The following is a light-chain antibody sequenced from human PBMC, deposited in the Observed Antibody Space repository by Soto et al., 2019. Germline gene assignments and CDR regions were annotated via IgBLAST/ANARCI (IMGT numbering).Light chain of an antibody. CDR2: AAS. V-gene: IGKV1D-12*01. J-gene: IGKJ3*01. CDR3: QHYNNWPFT. Sequence: DIQMTQSPSSVSASVGDRVTITCRASQDITSWLVWYQQKPGKAPKLLIFAASSLPSGVPSRFGGSGSGTDFTLTISSLQPEDFAVYYCQHYNNWPFTFGPGTKVDI. CDR1: QDITSW.